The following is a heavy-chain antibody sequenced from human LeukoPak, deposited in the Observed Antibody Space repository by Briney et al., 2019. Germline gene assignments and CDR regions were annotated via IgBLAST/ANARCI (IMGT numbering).Heavy chain of an antibody. V-gene: IGHV4-61*02. CDR3: ARSGSGSYYMNWFDP. D-gene: IGHD3-10*01. Sequence: PSETLSLTCTVSGGSISSSSYYWSWIRQPAGKGLEWIGRIYTSGSTNYNPSLKSRVTISVDTSKNQFSLKLSSVTAADTAVYYCARSGSGSYYMNWFDPWGQGTLVTVSS. J-gene: IGHJ5*02. CDR2: IYTSGST. CDR1: GGSISSSSYY.